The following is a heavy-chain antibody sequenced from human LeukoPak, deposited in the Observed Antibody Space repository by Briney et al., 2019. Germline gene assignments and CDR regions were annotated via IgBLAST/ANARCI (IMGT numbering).Heavy chain of an antibody. Sequence: ASVKLSCESSGYFFTVYHVQWMREAPGQGLQWLGRISPDSGDTIYAQSFQGRVTLTRDRSRRTAYLELKWLTSGDRAVFYCPAVGSTMKERNDPWGQGTPVTVSS. V-gene: IGHV1-2*02. CDR3: PAVGSTMKERNDP. J-gene: IGHJ5*02. D-gene: IGHD4-23*01. CDR1: GYFFTVYH. CDR2: ISPDSGDT.